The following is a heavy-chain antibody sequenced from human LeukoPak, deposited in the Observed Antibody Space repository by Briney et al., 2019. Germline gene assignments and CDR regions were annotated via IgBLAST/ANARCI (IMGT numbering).Heavy chain of an antibody. D-gene: IGHD6-25*01. CDR3: AREGPPAQNFDY. V-gene: IGHV3-30-3*01. Sequence: GRSLRLSCAASGFTFSSYSIHWVRPAPGKGLEWVAVISYDGSNKYYADSVKGRFTISRDNSKNTLYLQMNSLRAEDTAVYYCAREGPPAQNFDYWGQGTLVTVSS. J-gene: IGHJ4*02. CDR2: ISYDGSNK. CDR1: GFTFSSYS.